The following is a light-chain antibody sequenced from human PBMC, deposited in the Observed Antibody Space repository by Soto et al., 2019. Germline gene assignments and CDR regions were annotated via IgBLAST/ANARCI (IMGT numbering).Light chain of an antibody. V-gene: IGKV3-11*01. CDR3: QQRHMWPIT. CDR1: QSFRGR. CDR2: DAY. J-gene: IGKJ5*01. Sequence: EVVLTQSSVTLSLSPGERATLSCRASQSFRGRLAPYQQKPGQAPRLLIYDAYNRATGIPSRFSGSGSGTDFTLTISSLEPEDSAVYYCQQRHMWPITFGQGTQLEIK.